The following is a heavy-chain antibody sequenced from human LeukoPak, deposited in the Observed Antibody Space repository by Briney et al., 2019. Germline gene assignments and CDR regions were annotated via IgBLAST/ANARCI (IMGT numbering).Heavy chain of an antibody. V-gene: IGHV1-69*05. CDR3: ASEVTGNYGDYVSYYYYYMDV. CDR2: IIPIFGTA. D-gene: IGHD4-17*01. Sequence: SVKVSCKASGGTYSSYAISWVRQAPGQGLEWMGRIIPIFGTANYAQKFQGRVTITTDESTSTAYMELSSLRSEDTAVYYCASEVTGNYGDYVSYYYYYMDVWGKGTTVAVSS. CDR1: GGTYSSYA. J-gene: IGHJ6*03.